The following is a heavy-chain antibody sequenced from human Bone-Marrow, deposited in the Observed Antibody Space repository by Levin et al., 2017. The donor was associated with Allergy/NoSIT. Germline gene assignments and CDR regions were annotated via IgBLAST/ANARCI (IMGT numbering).Heavy chain of an antibody. CDR3: AQTVVVATDDSQYDYGFDV. J-gene: IGHJ6*02. CDR1: GYRFSRYW. D-gene: IGHD2-15*01. V-gene: IGHV5-51*01. Sequence: GESLKISCKGSGYRFSRYWVAWVRQAPGKGLEWIGSIDPRDSETRYRPSLEGRITMSVDNSLSTAYLQWSSLEASDRAIYYWAQTVVVATDDSQYDYGFDVWGQGTTVTVSS. CDR2: IDPRDSET.